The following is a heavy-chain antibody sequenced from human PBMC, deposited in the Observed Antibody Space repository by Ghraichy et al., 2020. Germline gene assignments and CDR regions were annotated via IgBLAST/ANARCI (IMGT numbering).Heavy chain of an antibody. V-gene: IGHV3-23*01. CDR1: GFTFSSNG. J-gene: IGHJ5*02. CDR2: ISDSGGST. D-gene: IGHD3-10*01. Sequence: GGSLRLSCAASGFTFSSNGMSWVRQPPGKGLEWVSSISDSGGSTYYADSVKGRFTISRDNSKDTLYLQMNSLRVEDTAVYWCAKESAVAWGVITPWGHGTLVTVSS. CDR3: AKESAVAWGVITP.